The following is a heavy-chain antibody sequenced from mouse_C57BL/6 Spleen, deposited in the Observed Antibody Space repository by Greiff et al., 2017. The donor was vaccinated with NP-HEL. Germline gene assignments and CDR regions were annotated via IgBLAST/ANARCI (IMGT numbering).Heavy chain of an antibody. CDR3: AREVIYYDYDDGFDY. J-gene: IGHJ2*01. CDR2: LYPRDGST. CDR1: GYTFTSYD. V-gene: IGHV1-85*01. Sequence: VQLQQSGPELVKPGASVKLSCKASGYTFTSYDINWVKQRPGQGLEWIGWLYPRDGSTKYNEKFKGKATLTVDTSSSTAYMELHSLTSEDSAVYFCAREVIYYDYDDGFDYWGQGTTLTVSS. D-gene: IGHD2-4*01.